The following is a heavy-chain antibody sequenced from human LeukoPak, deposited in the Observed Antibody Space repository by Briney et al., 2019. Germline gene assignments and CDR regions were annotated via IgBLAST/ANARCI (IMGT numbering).Heavy chain of an antibody. CDR2: IHTSENT. D-gene: IGHD1-26*01. CDR3: ARVGIVGPTIGVFDS. Sequence: PSETLSFTCNVSAVTISSYHSSWIRQPAGKGLEWIGRIHTSENTNYNPSLESRVAMSVDTSKNQSSLQLKSMTAADTAVYYCARVGIVGPTIGVFDSWGQGTMVTVSS. V-gene: IGHV4-4*07. J-gene: IGHJ3*02. CDR1: AVTISSYH.